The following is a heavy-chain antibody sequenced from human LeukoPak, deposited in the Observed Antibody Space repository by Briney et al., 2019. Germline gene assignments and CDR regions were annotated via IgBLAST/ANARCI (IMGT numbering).Heavy chain of an antibody. CDR2: ISYDGSNK. V-gene: IGHV3-30*04. CDR3: AKTFPVAETYYFDY. CDR1: GFTFSSYA. D-gene: IGHD6-19*01. J-gene: IGHJ4*02. Sequence: GGSLRLSCAASGFTFSSYAMHWVRQAPGKGLEWVAVISYDGSNKYYADSVKGRFTISRDNSKNTLYLQMNSLRAEDTAVYYCAKTFPVAETYYFDYWGQGTLVTVSS.